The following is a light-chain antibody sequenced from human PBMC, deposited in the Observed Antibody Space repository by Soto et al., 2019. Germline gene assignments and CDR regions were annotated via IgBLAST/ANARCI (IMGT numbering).Light chain of an antibody. CDR1: QSVLYSSNNKNY. Sequence: DIVMTQSPDSLAVSLGERATINYKSSQSVLYSSNNKNYLAWYQQKPGQPPKLLIYWGSTRESGVPDRFSGSGSGTDFTLTISSLQAADVAVYYCQQFYSTPWTFGQGTKVEIK. J-gene: IGKJ1*01. V-gene: IGKV4-1*01. CDR3: QQFYSTPWT. CDR2: WGS.